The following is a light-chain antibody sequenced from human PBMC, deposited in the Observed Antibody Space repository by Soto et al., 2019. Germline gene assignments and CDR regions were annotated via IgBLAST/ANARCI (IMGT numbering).Light chain of an antibody. CDR2: DTS. J-gene: IGKJ5*01. CDR3: QQYGTSEII. Sequence: DIGLTQSTYTLSWSPGNRATLSCGASQSLTNSYIAWYQVKPGQAPRLVIYDTSSRATGIPDRFSGSGYGTDFNLTITRLETEDFAVFYCQQYGTSEIIFGQGTRLEIK. CDR1: QSLTNSY. V-gene: IGKV3-20*01.